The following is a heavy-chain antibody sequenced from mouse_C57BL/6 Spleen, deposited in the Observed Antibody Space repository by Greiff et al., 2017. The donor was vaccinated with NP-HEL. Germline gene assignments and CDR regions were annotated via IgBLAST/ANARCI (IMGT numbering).Heavy chain of an antibody. CDR3: VRQEYYYGSSWYFDV. D-gene: IGHD1-1*01. J-gene: IGHJ1*03. CDR2: IRSKSNNYAT. Sequence: GGGLVQPKGSLKLSCAASGFSFNTYAMNWVRQAPGKGLEWVARIRSKSNNYATYYADSVKDRFTISRDDSESMLYLQMNNLKTEDTAMYYCVRQEYYYGSSWYFDVWGTGTTVTVSS. V-gene: IGHV10-1*01. CDR1: GFSFNTYA.